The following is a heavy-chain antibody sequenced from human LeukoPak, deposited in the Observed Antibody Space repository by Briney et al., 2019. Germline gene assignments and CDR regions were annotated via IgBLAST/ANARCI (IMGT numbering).Heavy chain of an antibody. V-gene: IGHV3-21*01. D-gene: IGHD6-19*01. Sequence: GGSLRLSCAASGFTFSSYSMNWVRQAPGKGLEWVSSISSSSSYIYYADSVKGRFTISRDNAKNSLYLQMNSLRAEDTAVYYCARGYTNGWYILVAWGQGTLVTVSS. CDR3: ARGYTNGWYILVA. CDR1: GFTFSSYS. CDR2: ISSSSSYI. J-gene: IGHJ4*02.